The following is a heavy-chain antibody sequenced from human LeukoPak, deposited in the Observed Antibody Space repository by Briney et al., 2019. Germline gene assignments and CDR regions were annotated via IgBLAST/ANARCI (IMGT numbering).Heavy chain of an antibody. D-gene: IGHD3-9*01. CDR1: GYTFTSCY. CDR2: INPSGGST. CDR3: ARGRFPNYDILTPIDY. Sequence: ASVKVSCKASGYTFTSCYMHWVRQAPGQGLEWMGIINPSGGSTSYAQKFQGRVTMTRNTSISTAYMELSSLRSEDTAVYYCARGRFPNYDILTPIDYWGQGTLVTVSS. J-gene: IGHJ4*02. V-gene: IGHV1-46*01.